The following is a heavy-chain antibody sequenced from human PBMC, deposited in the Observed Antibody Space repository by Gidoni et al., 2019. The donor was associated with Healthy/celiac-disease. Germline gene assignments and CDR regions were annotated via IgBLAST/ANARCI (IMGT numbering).Heavy chain of an antibody. CDR3: AGGPSGQQLVLRAWDLGL. J-gene: IGHJ2*01. CDR2: IYYSGGT. Sequence: KPSETLSLTCTAPGGSITSYYWNWIRQPPGKGLEWIGYIYYSGGTNYNPSLKSLVTISVDPSKNQFSLKLSAVTAADTAVYYCAGGPSGQQLVLRAWDLGLWGRGTLVTVSS. V-gene: IGHV4-59*01. D-gene: IGHD6-13*01. CDR1: GGSITSYY.